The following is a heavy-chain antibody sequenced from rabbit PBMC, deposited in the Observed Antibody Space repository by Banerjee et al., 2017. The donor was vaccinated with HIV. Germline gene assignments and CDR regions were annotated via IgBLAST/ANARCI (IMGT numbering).Heavy chain of an antibody. J-gene: IGHJ4*01. CDR2: INDASTGIA. Sequence: QSLAEAGGGLANPAGSLPHTCTASVIDFRSYGISWVRQAPGRGLEWSASINDASTGIAYYASWAKGRFTISKTKSTTVTLQMTSLTAAATATYCCARWGSGWNLNLWGPGTLVTVS. CDR3: ARWGSGWNLNL. CDR1: VIDFRSYG. D-gene: IGHD1-1*01. V-gene: IGHV1S40*01.